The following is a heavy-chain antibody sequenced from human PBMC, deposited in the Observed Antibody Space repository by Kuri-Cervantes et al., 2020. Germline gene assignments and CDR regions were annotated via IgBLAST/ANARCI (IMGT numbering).Heavy chain of an antibody. Sequence: GGSLRLSSAASGFTGSSNYISWVRQAPGKGLEWVSVIYSCDSTYYADSVKGRFTISRDNSKNTLYLQMNSLRAEDTAVYYCAREFGRPAQWFREEKDFDIWGQGTMVTVSS. D-gene: IGHD3-10*01. V-gene: IGHV3-66*03. J-gene: IGHJ3*02. CDR1: GFTGSSNY. CDR2: IYSCDST. CDR3: AREFGRPAQWFREEKDFDI.